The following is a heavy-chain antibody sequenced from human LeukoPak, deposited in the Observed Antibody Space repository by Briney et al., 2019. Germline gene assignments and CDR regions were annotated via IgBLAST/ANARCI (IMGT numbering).Heavy chain of an antibody. J-gene: IGHJ4*02. CDR3: ARDPGVVAFHYFDF. D-gene: IGHD3-3*01. V-gene: IGHV3-23*01. CDR1: GFTFSSHA. CDR2: IGGRGGST. Sequence: PGGSLRLSCAASGFTFSSHAMAWVRQAPGKGLEWVSAIGGRGGSTYYADSVKGRSTISRDNSKNTVYLQMNSLRAEDTAVYYCARDPGVVAFHYFDFWGQGTLVTVSS.